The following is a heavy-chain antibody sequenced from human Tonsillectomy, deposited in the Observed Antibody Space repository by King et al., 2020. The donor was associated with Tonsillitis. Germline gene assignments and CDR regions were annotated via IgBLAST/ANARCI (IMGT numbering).Heavy chain of an antibody. CDR2: IYYSGST. V-gene: IGHV4-59*01. CDR3: ARDNYYGSGSTY. J-gene: IGHJ4*02. Sequence: QLQESGPGLVKPSETLSLTCTVSGGSISSYYWSWIRPPPGKGLEWIGYIYYSGSTNYNPSLKSRVTITVDTSKNQFSLKLSSVTAADTAVYYCARDNYYGSGSTYWGQGTLVTVSS. D-gene: IGHD3-10*01. CDR1: GGSISSYY.